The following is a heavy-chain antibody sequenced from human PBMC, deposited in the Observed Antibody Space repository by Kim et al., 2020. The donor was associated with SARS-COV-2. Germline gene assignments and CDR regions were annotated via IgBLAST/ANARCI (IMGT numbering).Heavy chain of an antibody. CDR2: IIPTFGTA. CDR1: GGTFSSYA. D-gene: IGHD3-3*01. Sequence: SVKVSCKASGGTFSSYAISWVRQATGQGLEWMGGIIPTFGTANYAQKFQGRVTITADESTSTAYMELSSLRSEDTAAYYCARSATLSRGPSLLRFLDWLWIDYWGQGTLVTVSS. J-gene: IGHJ4*02. CDR3: ARSATLSRGPSLLRFLDWLWIDY. V-gene: IGHV1-69*13.